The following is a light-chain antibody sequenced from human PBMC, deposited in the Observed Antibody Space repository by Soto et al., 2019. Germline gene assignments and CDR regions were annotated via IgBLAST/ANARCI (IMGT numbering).Light chain of an antibody. J-gene: IGLJ2*01. Sequence: QSALTQPASVSGSPGQSITISCTGTSSDVGTYNYVSRYQQHPGKAPKLMIFEVSDRPSGVSNRFSGSKSGNTASLTISGLHAEDEATYYCSSFTSSNTLVFGGGTKVTVL. CDR2: EVS. CDR1: SSDVGTYNY. CDR3: SSFTSSNTLV. V-gene: IGLV2-14*01.